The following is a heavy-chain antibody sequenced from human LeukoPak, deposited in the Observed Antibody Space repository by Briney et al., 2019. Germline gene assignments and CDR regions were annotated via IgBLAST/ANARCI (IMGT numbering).Heavy chain of an antibody. CDR1: GYSFTSYW. V-gene: IGHV5-51*01. CDR3: ARANPYSGSYSAPYDAFDI. D-gene: IGHD1-26*01. J-gene: IGHJ3*02. CDR2: IYYGDPDT. Sequence: GESLKISCKGSGYSFTSYWIGWVRQMPGKGLEWMGIIYYGDPDTRYSPSFQGQVTISVDNSIATAYLQWSSLKASDTAVYYCARANPYSGSYSAPYDAFDIWGQGTMVTVSS.